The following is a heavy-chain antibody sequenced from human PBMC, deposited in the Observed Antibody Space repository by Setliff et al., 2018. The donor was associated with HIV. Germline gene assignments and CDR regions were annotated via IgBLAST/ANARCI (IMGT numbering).Heavy chain of an antibody. J-gene: IGHJ6*02. CDR3: ARGDAIVIGSVYDMDV. CDR2: INAGNGNT. D-gene: IGHD3-22*01. Sequence: ASVKVSCKASGGTFNRYSITWIRQAPGQGLEWMGWINAGNGNTKYSQKFQGRVTITRDTSASTAYMELSSLRAEDTYVYYCARGDAIVIGSVYDMDVWGQGTPVTVSS. V-gene: IGHV1-3*01. CDR1: GGTFNRYS.